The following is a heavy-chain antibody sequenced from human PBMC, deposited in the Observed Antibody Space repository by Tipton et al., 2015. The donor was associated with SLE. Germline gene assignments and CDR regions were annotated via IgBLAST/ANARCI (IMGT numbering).Heavy chain of an antibody. CDR1: GGSISSYY. J-gene: IGHJ1*01. CDR2: IYYSGST. CDR3: ARDAGGECQVRRNENVQH. D-gene: IGHD3-10*01. Sequence: TLSLTCTVSGGSISSYYWSWIRQPPGKGLEWIGYIYYSGSTNYNPSLKSRVTISVDTSKNQFSLKLSSVTAADTAVYYCARDAGGECQVRRNENVQHGGQGALSSVSS. V-gene: IGHV4-59*01.